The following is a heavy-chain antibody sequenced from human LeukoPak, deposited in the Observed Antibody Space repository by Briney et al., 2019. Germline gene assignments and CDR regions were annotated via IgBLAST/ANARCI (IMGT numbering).Heavy chain of an antibody. CDR3: ASEKKYSSGWYGSQPGFVY. Sequence: ASVKVSCKASGYTFTSYGISWVRQAPGQGLEWMGWISAYNGNTNYAQKLQGRVTMTTDTSTSTAYMELRSLRSDDTAVYYCASEKKYSSGWYGSQPGFVYWGQGTLVTVSS. D-gene: IGHD6-19*01. CDR2: ISAYNGNT. J-gene: IGHJ4*02. V-gene: IGHV1-18*01. CDR1: GYTFTSYG.